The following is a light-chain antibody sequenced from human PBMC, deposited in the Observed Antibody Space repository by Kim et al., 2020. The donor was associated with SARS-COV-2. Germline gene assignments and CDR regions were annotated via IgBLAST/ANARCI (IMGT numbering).Light chain of an antibody. CDR1: GNDVGGDNY. CDR2: DDS. Sequence: GQSVTYSCTGTGNDVGGDNYDAWYQKNPGKAPNVMIYDDSNRPSGVPDRLSGGKSGNTASPTISGLKPEDEADYYCCSYAGSYTVFGGGTQLTVL. CDR3: CSYAGSYTV. J-gene: IGLJ2*01. V-gene: IGLV2-11*03.